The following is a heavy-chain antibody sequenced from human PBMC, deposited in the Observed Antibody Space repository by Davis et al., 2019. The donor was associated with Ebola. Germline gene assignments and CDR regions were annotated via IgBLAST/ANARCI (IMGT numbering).Heavy chain of an antibody. CDR2: ISGGPGAN. D-gene: IGHD1-26*01. CDR3: ARDITVGAFSLDY. V-gene: IGHV3-48*02. J-gene: IGHJ4*02. CDR1: GFPFSTYN. Sequence: GESLKISCAASGFPFSTYNMNWVRQAPGKGLQWVSFISGGPGANYYADSVKGRFTISRDNAKNSLFLQLHSLRDDDTAVYYCARDITVGAFSLDYGGQGTLVHVSS.